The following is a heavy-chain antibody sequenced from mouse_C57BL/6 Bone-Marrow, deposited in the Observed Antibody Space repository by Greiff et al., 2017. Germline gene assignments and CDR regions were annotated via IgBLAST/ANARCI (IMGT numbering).Heavy chain of an antibody. Sequence: EVKLLESGGDLVKPGGSLKLSCAASGFTFSSYGMSWVRQTPDKRLEWVATISSGCSYTYCPDSVQGRFTISRDNAKNTPYLQMSSLKSEDTAMYYCARRDYDWFAYWGQGTLVTVSA. V-gene: IGHV5-6*02. CDR2: ISSGCSYT. CDR1: GFTFSSYG. CDR3: ARRDYDWFAY. J-gene: IGHJ3*01. D-gene: IGHD2-4*01.